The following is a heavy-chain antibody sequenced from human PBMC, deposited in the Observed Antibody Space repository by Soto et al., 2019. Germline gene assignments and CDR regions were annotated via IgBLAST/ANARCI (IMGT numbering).Heavy chain of an antibody. J-gene: IGHJ6*02. CDR1: GDSVSSNSGA. Sequence: SPTLSLPCAISGDSVSSNSGAWNWIRQSPSRGLEWLGRTYFRSKWYYDYAPSVKSRITIYPDTSKNQFSLHLNSVTPEDTAVYYCARAGDYDSTGHYYYYAMDVWGQGTTVTVSS. CDR3: ARAGDYDSTGHYYYYAMDV. V-gene: IGHV6-1*01. D-gene: IGHD2-21*01. CDR2: TYFRSKWYY.